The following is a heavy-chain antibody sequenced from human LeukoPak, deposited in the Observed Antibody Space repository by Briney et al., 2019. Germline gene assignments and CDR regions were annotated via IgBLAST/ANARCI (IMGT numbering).Heavy chain of an antibody. D-gene: IGHD3-22*01. CDR1: GYTFTSYY. V-gene: IGHV1-46*01. CDR2: INPSGGST. J-gene: IGHJ3*02. Sequence: GASVKVSCKASGYTFTSYYMHWVRQAPGQGLEWMGIINPSGGSTSYAQKFQGRVTMTRDTSTSTVYMELSSLRSEDTAVYYCARVVLRYYDSSGYQLHAPHNDAFDIWGQGTMVTVSS. CDR3: ARVVLRYYDSSGYQLHAPHNDAFDI.